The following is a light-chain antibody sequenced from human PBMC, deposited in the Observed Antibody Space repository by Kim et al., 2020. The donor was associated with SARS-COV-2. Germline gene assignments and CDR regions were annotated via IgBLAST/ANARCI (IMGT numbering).Light chain of an antibody. CDR1: SAINVRSYN. V-gene: IGLV5-37*01. CDR2: YYSDSDK. Sequence: RLTYTLPSAINVRSYNIYWYQQKQGSPPRYLLYYYSDSDKGQGSGVPSRFSGSKDASANTGILLISGLQSEDEADYYCMIWPSPVVFGGGTQLTVL. J-gene: IGLJ2*01. CDR3: MIWPSPVV.